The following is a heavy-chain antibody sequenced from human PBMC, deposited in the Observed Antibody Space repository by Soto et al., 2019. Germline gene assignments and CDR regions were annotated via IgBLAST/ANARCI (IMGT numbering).Heavy chain of an antibody. Sequence: QVQLVQSGAEVKKPGASVKVSCKASGYTFTSYGITWVRQAPGQGLEWMGWISADNGNTNYAQKLQGRVTMTTDTSTSTAYRELRSLRSDDTAVYYCATDCSSTTCYPWNWFDPWVQGTLVTVSS. D-gene: IGHD2-2*01. J-gene: IGHJ5*02. CDR2: ISADNGNT. CDR3: ATDCSSTTCYPWNWFDP. V-gene: IGHV1-18*01. CDR1: GYTFTSYG.